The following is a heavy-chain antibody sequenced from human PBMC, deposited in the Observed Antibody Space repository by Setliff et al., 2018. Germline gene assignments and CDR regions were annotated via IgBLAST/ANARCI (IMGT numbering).Heavy chain of an antibody. D-gene: IGHD3-10*01. CDR3: FGAGTCSY. V-gene: IGHV3-7*01. CDR1: GFTFSNCW. J-gene: IGHJ4*02. CDR2: INPDGSEK. Sequence: GGSLRLSCAASGFTFSNCWVSWVRQDPGKGLEWVASINPDGSEKYYVDSVKGRFTISRDNAKNSLSLQMNSLRTEDTAVYYCFGAGTCSYWGQGTLVTVSS.